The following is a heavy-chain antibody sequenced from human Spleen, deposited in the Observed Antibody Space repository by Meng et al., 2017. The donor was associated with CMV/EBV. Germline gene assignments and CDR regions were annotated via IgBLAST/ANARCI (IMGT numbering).Heavy chain of an antibody. CDR1: YY. CDR3: ARKSYSHCGGECYRSWFDP. J-gene: IGHJ5*02. V-gene: IGHV4-59*12. Sequence: YYWSWIRRPPGKGLEWIGYSYCSGATNYNPSLRSRVIISVDTSKNQFSLKLRSVTAADTAVYYCARKSYSHCGGECYRSWFDPWGQGTLVTVSS. D-gene: IGHD2-21*01. CDR2: SYCSGAT.